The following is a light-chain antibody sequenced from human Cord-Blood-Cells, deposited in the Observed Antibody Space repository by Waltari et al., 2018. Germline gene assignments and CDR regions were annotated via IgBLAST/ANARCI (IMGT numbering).Light chain of an antibody. CDR1: SSDVGGYTY. Sequence: QSALTQPASVSGSPGQSITLSCTGTSSDVGGYTYVSLYQQHPGKAPKLMIYDVSNRASGVSNRFSGAKSGNTASLTISGLQGEDEADYYCSSYTSSSTLVVFGGGTKLTVL. CDR3: SSYTSSSTLVV. J-gene: IGLJ2*01. V-gene: IGLV2-14*01. CDR2: DVS.